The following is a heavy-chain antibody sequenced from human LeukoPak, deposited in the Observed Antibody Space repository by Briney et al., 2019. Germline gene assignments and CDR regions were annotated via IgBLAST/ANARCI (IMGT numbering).Heavy chain of an antibody. CDR3: ARAHSWLRFLYYYMDV. CDR1: GDSISKNDYY. Sequence: PSETLSLTCSVSGDSISKNDYYWGWIRQPPGKGLEWIGTSYYSGNTYYNPSLKSRVTISVDTSKTQFSLRLNSVTAADTAVYYCARAHSWLRFLYYYMDVWGKGTTVTVSS. J-gene: IGHJ6*03. V-gene: IGHV4-39*07. CDR2: SYYSGNT. D-gene: IGHD5-12*01.